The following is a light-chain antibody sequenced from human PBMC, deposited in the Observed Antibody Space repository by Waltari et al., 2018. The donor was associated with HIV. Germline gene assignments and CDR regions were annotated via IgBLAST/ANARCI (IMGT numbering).Light chain of an antibody. CDR3: MQTLQTPYT. J-gene: IGKJ2*01. V-gene: IGKV2-28*01. Sequence: EIMLTQSPLFLPATPGEPAFIFCKSNQTLLHDDSTFLDWYYQKPGQSPQLLMYLRSSRAAGVSDRFAGAGSGTDFTLIINSVEAEDVGTYYCMQTLQTPYTFGQGTKLELK. CDR2: LRS. CDR1: QTLLHDDST.